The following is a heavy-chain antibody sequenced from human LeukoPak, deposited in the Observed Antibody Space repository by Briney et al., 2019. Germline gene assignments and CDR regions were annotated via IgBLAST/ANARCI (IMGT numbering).Heavy chain of an antibody. CDR2: INPSGGST. CDR1: GYTFTSYY. CDR3: ARDQSSSGCPMYWYFDL. Sequence: GASVKVSCKASGYTFTSYYMHWVRQAPGQGLEWMGIINPSGGSTSYAQKFQGRVTMTRDTSTSTVYMELSSLRSEDTAVYYCARDQSSSGCPMYWYFDLWGRGTLVTVSS. D-gene: IGHD3-22*01. V-gene: IGHV1-46*01. J-gene: IGHJ2*01.